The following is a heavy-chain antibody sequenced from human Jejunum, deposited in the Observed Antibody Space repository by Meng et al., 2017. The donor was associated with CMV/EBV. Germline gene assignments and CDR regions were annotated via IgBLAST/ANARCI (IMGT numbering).Heavy chain of an antibody. CDR1: GFTFSTHV. CDR2: ITDSGENI. CDR3: ARRADYIDF. V-gene: IGHV3-23*01. J-gene: IGHJ4*02. Sequence: VRVLGLGGGVVQAGGSLGPSCAASGFTFSTHVMNWVRQAPGRGLEWVSSITDSGENIYYADSVRGRFTVSRDNSKNTLYLQMNSLRAEDTAVYHCARRADYIDFWGQGTLVTVSS. D-gene: IGHD4/OR15-4a*01.